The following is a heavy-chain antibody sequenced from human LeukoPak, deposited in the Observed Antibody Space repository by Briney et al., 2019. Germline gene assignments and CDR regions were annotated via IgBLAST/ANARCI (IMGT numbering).Heavy chain of an antibody. V-gene: IGHV1-2*02. D-gene: IGHD2-2*01. CDR3: ASTGYCSSTSCYDFDY. CDR2: INPNSGGT. Sequence: ASVKVSCKASGYTFTGYYMHWVRQAPRQGLEWMGWINPNSGGTDYAQKFQGRVTMTRDTSISTAYMELSRLRSDDTAVYYCASTGYCSSTSCYDFDYWGQGTLVTVSS. J-gene: IGHJ4*02. CDR1: GYTFTGYY.